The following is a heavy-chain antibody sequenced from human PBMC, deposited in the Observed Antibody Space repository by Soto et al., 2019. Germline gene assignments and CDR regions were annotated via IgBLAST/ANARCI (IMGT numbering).Heavy chain of an antibody. V-gene: IGHV3-23*01. Sequence: EVQLLESGGGLVQPGGSLRLSCAASGFTFSSYAMTWVRQAPGKGLEWVSAISDSGGSTHYADSVKGRFTIARDNSKNTLYLQMNSLRAEDTAVYCCAKDKVPAAQFYGMDVWGQGTTVTVSS. D-gene: IGHD2-2*01. CDR3: AKDKVPAAQFYGMDV. CDR1: GFTFSSYA. J-gene: IGHJ6*02. CDR2: ISDSGGST.